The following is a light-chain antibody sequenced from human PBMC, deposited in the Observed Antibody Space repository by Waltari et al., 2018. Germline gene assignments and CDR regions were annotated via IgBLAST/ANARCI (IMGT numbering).Light chain of an antibody. CDR1: RSNIGSNS. CDR2: SNN. V-gene: IGLV1-44*01. CDR3: AAWDASLNGWV. Sequence: QSVLTQPPSASGTPGQRVAISCSGTRSNIGSNSVHWYQQLPGTAPKLPTHSNNQRPSGVPDRVSGSKSGTSASLAISGLQSEDEAHYYCAAWDASLNGWVFGGGTKLTVL. J-gene: IGLJ3*02.